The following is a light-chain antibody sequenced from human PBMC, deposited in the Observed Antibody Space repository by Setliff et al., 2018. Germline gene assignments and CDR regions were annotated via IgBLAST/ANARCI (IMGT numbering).Light chain of an antibody. Sequence: QSVLTQPASVSGSPGQSITVSCTGTSSNVGTYNLVSWYQQYPGKAPKLMIYGVSKRPSGVSDRFSGSKSGNTASLTISGLQAEDEADYSCCSYADTYISVFGTGTKVTVL. CDR2: GVS. V-gene: IGLV2-23*02. J-gene: IGLJ1*01. CDR1: SSNVGTYNL. CDR3: CSYADTYISV.